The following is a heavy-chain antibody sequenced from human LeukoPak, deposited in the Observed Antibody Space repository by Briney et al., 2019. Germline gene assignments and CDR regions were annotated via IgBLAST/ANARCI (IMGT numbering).Heavy chain of an antibody. Sequence: ASVKVSCKASGYTFTSYGISWVRQAPGQGLEWMGWVSAYNGNTNYAQKLQGRVTMTTDTSTSTAYMELRSLRSDDTAVYYCARDPPGSGIARPLDYWGQGTLVTVSS. CDR2: VSAYNGNT. V-gene: IGHV1-18*01. CDR1: GYTFTSYG. J-gene: IGHJ4*02. CDR3: ARDPPGSGIARPLDY. D-gene: IGHD1-26*01.